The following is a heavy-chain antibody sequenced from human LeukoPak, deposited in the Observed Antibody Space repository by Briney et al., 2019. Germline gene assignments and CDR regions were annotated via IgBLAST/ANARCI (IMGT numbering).Heavy chain of an antibody. CDR1: GGSSSNYY. Sequence: SETLSPTCSVSGGSSSNYYWSWIRQPPGKGLEWIGYMYYSGSTNYNPSLKSRVTISVDTSKNQFSLKLSSVTAADTAVYYCARDRPATENWYLDLWGRGTLVTVSS. V-gene: IGHV4-59*01. D-gene: IGHD1-26*01. J-gene: IGHJ2*01. CDR2: MYYSGST. CDR3: ARDRPATENWYLDL.